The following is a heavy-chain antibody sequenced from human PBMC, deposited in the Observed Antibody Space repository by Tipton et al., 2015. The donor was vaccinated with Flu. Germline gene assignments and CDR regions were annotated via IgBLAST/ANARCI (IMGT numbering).Heavy chain of an antibody. J-gene: IGHJ6*02. Sequence: SLRLSCAASGFTFDSYAMHWVRQAPGKGLEWVSGISWNSDIDYADSVKGRFTISRDNARNSLYLQMNSLRVEDTAFYYRAKNNGPRSYKYGMDVWGQGTTVTVSS. V-gene: IGHV3-9*01. CDR2: ISWNSDI. D-gene: IGHD1-14*01. CDR1: GFTFDSYA. CDR3: AKNNGPRSYKYGMDV.